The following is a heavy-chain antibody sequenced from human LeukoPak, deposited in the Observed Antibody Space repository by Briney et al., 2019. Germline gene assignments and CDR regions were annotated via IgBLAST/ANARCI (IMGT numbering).Heavy chain of an antibody. J-gene: IGHJ4*02. D-gene: IGHD6-13*01. CDR1: GNTFSIYN. V-gene: IGHV1-46*01. CDR2: INPSGGT. CDR3: AREGVAATGLDY. Sequence: GASVKVSCKASGNTFSIYNMHWVRQAPGQGLEWMGIINPSGGTSYAQKLQGRVTMTRDTSSSTVYMELSSLTSEDTAVYYCAREGVAATGLDYWGQGTLVTVSS.